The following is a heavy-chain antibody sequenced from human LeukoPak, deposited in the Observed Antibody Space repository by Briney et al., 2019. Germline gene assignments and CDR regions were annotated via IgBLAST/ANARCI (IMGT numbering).Heavy chain of an antibody. CDR2: ISYDGSNK. D-gene: IGHD7-27*01. CDR1: GFTFSSYA. CDR3: ARVKTNWGYYYYYGMDV. Sequence: GGSLRLSCAASGFTFSSYAMHWVRQAPGKGLEWVAVISYDGSNKYYADSVKGRFTISRDDSKNTLYLQMNSLRDEDTAVYYCARVKTNWGYYYYYGMDVWGQGTTVTVSS. V-gene: IGHV3-30-3*01. J-gene: IGHJ6*02.